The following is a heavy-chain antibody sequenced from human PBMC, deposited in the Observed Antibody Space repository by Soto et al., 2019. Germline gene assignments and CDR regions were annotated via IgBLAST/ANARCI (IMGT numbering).Heavy chain of an antibody. CDR3: AKEYDSSGYYYDY. D-gene: IGHD3-22*01. Sequence: GGSLRLSCAASGFTFSSYGMHWVRQAPGKGLEWVAVISYDGSNKYYADSVKGRFTISRDNSKNTLYLQMNSLRAEDTAVYYCAKEYDSSGYYYDYWGQGTLVTVSS. V-gene: IGHV3-30*18. CDR1: GFTFSSYG. J-gene: IGHJ4*02. CDR2: ISYDGSNK.